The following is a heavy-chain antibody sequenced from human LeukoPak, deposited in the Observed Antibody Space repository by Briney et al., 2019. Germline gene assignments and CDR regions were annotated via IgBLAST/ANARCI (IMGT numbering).Heavy chain of an antibody. CDR1: GFTFSSYG. CDR3: AKDLSPVVPAAMGEVDY. CDR2: IRYDGSNK. J-gene: IGHJ4*02. Sequence: GGSLRLSCAASGFTFSSYGMHWVRQAPGKGLEWVAFIRYDGSNKYYADSVKGRFTISRDNSKNTLYLQMNSLRAEDTAVYYCAKDLSPVVPAAMGEVDYWGQGTLVTVSS. D-gene: IGHD2-2*01. V-gene: IGHV3-30*02.